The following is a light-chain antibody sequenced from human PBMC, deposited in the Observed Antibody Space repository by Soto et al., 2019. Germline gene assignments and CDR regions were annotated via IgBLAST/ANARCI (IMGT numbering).Light chain of an antibody. V-gene: IGKV1-5*03. J-gene: IGKJ1*01. CDR1: QGISRW. Sequence: DIQMTQSPSTRSASVGDRVTITSRASQGISRWLAWYQQKPGKPPKLLIDKASSLKSGVPSRFSGSGSETEFTLTIRSLQPDDFATYSCQQYYSFRTFGQGTKVEIK. CDR3: QQYYSFRT. CDR2: KAS.